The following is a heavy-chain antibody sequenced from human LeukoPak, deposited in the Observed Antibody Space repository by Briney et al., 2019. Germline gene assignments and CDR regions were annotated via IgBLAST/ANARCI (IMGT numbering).Heavy chain of an antibody. D-gene: IGHD3-16*01. J-gene: IGHJ4*02. CDR1: GGTFSSYA. CDR2: IIPIFGTA. CDR3: ARAGDYVWGSCSSSLNYFDY. Sequence: GASVKVSCKASGGTFSSYAISWVRQAPGQGLEWMGGIIPIFGTANYAQKFQGRVTITADKSTSTAYMELSSLRSEDTAVYYCARAGDYVWGSCSSSLNYFDYWGQGTLVTVSS. V-gene: IGHV1-69*06.